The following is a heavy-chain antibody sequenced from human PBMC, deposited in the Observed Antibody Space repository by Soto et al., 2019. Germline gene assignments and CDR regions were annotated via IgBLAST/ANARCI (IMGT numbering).Heavy chain of an antibody. CDR1: GGSISSGGYS. CDR3: ARQKRMAAGETYYYYGMDV. Sequence: PSETLSLTCAVSGGSISSGGYSWSWIRQPPGKGLEWIGEINHSGSTNYNPSLKSRVTISVDTSKNQFSLKLSSVTAADTAVYYCARQKRMAAGETYYYYGMDVWGQGTLVTVSS. V-gene: IGHV4-30-2*01. CDR2: INHSGST. J-gene: IGHJ6*02. D-gene: IGHD6-13*01.